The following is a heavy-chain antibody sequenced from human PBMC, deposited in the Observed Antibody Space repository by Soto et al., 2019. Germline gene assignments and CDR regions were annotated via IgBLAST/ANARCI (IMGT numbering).Heavy chain of an antibody. CDR1: GGSVRAPDW. V-gene: IGHV4-4*03. D-gene: IGHD2-15*01. CDR3: ARVRQGCSANNCYFGT. Sequence: PPETLSLTCTLSGGSVRAPDWWNWVRQSPDKGLEWIAEVHISGHSNYNPSLRSRVSVSIDSSKNQFYLNLNSVTAADTAIYYCARVRQGCSANNCYFGTWGQGPQVT. CDR2: VHISGHS. J-gene: IGHJ5*01.